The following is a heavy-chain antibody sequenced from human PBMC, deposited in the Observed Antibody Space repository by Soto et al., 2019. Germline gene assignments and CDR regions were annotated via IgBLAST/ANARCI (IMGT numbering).Heavy chain of an antibody. Sequence: GESLKISCKGPGFSFPSQWIGWVRQTPGKGLEWMGSIYPADSDTRHSPSFEGEDTISADNSIRTAYLEWSSLKASDSAMYYCARIPHSTRSYYDHPYGFDDWGQGTMVTVSS. CDR1: GFSFPSQW. CDR2: IYPADSDT. V-gene: IGHV5-51*01. J-gene: IGHJ6*02. D-gene: IGHD2-2*01. CDR3: ARIPHSTRSYYDHPYGFDD.